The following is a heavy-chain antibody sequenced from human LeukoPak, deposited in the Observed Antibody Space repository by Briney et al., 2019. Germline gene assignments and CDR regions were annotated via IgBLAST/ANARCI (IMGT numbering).Heavy chain of an antibody. V-gene: IGHV3-64D*08. Sequence: GESLTQTCSASGFTFSTYSIHCVRQAPGKGLEYVSAINSNGDSTYYADSVKGRFTISRDNSKSTLFLQMSSLRAEDTAMYYCVKLGWGIYYHRWGQGTLVTVSS. D-gene: IGHD3-22*01. CDR1: GFTFSTYS. CDR2: INSNGDST. J-gene: IGHJ4*02. CDR3: VKLGWGIYYHR.